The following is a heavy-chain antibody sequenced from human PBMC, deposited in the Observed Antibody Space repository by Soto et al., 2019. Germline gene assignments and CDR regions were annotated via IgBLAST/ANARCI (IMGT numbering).Heavy chain of an antibody. CDR1: GFTFSNYA. D-gene: IGHD6-13*01. Sequence: EVKLLESGGGLVQPGGSLRLSCAASGFTFSNYAMTWVRQAPGRELEWVSSISDNDGSTYYADSVKGRFTISRDNYRSTVFLQMTGLRVEDAAIYYWAKDLPPTAGQRFYSDSWCQGSLVTVSS. CDR3: AKDLPPTAGQRFYSDS. J-gene: IGHJ4*02. V-gene: IGHV3-23*01. CDR2: ISDNDGST.